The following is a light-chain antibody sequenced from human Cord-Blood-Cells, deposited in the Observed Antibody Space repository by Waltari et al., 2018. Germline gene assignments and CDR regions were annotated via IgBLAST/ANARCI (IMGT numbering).Light chain of an antibody. CDR2: AAS. V-gene: IGKV1-33*01. Sequence: DIQMTQSPSSLSASVRDRVTITCQASQDLSNYLNWYQQRPGKAPKLLIFAASNLETGGPSRFRGSGSGTEFTFTISSLQPEDIATYYCQQYDNLLYTFGQGTKLEIK. CDR3: QQYDNLLYT. CDR1: QDLSNY. J-gene: IGKJ2*01.